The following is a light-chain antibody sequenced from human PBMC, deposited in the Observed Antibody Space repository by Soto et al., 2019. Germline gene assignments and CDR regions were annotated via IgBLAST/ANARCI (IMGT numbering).Light chain of an antibody. CDR2: DVS. J-gene: IGLJ2*01. CDR1: SSDVGGYNY. CDR3: SSYTTSNTYVV. V-gene: IGLV2-14*01. Sequence: QSVLTQPASVSGSPGQSITISCTGTSSDVGGYNYVSWYQQHPGKAPKLMIYDVSNRPSGISNRFSGSKSGNTASLTISGLQAEDEADYYCSSYTTSNTYVVFGGGTKLTVL.